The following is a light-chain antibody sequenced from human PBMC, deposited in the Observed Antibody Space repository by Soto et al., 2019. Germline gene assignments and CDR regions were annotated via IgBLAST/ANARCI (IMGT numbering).Light chain of an antibody. CDR3: SSYTRISTLV. Sequence: QSALTQPASVSGSTGQTLTIYCTGTSSDVGGYNYVSLYQQHPGKAPKLMIYEVSNRPSGVSNRFSGSKSGNTASLTISGLQSVDEADYYCSSYTRISTLVLVTWTKLTVL. V-gene: IGLV2-14*01. J-gene: IGLJ1*01. CDR2: EVS. CDR1: SSDVGGYNY.